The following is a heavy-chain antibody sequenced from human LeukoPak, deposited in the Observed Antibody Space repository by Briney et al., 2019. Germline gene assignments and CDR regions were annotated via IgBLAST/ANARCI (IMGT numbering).Heavy chain of an antibody. CDR3: ARDGSGSYFNELAPYPLDY. D-gene: IGHD3-10*01. V-gene: IGHV3-48*01. CDR2: ISSSSSTI. J-gene: IGHJ4*02. Sequence: GGSLRLSCAASGFTFSSYSMNWVRQAPGKGLEWVSYISSSSSTIYYADSVKGRFTISRDNAKNSLYLQMNSLRAEDTAVYYCARDGSGSYFNELAPYPLDYWGQGTLVTVSS. CDR1: GFTFSSYS.